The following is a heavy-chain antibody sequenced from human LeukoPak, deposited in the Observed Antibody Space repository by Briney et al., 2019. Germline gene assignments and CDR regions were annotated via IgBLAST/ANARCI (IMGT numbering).Heavy chain of an antibody. J-gene: IGHJ4*02. V-gene: IGHV3-33*01. CDR1: GFTFSSYG. Sequence: PGGSLRLSCAASGFTFSSYGMHWVRQAPGKGLEWVAVIWYDGSNKYYADSVKGRFTISRGNSKNTLYLQMNSLRAEDTAVYYCARAPDSSGYYGDYWGQGTLVTVSS. CDR2: IWYDGSNK. D-gene: IGHD3-22*01. CDR3: ARAPDSSGYYGDY.